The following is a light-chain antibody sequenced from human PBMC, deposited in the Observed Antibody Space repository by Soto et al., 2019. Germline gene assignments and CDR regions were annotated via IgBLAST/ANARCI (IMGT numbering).Light chain of an antibody. CDR2: LGS. V-gene: IGKV2-28*01. CDR1: QSLLHRNGYNY. J-gene: IGKJ5*01. Sequence: DTVMTQSPLSLPVTPGESASISCRSSQSLLHRNGYNYLDWYLQKPGQSPQLLIYLGSNRASGVPDRFSGSGSGTDFTLKISRVEAEDVGVYYCMQARQTPITFGQGTRLEIK. CDR3: MQARQTPIT.